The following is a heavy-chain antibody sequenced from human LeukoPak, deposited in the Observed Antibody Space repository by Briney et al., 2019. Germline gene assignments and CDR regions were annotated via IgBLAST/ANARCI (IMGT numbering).Heavy chain of an antibody. V-gene: IGHV1-2*02. J-gene: IGHJ4*02. Sequence: GASVKVSCKASGYTFTGYYMHWVRQAPGQGLEWMEWINPNSGGTNYAQKFQGRVTMTRDTSISTAYMELSRLRSDDTAVYYCARDRYCSSTSCFRFDYWGQGTLVTVSS. CDR3: ARDRYCSSTSCFRFDY. CDR2: INPNSGGT. D-gene: IGHD2-2*01. CDR1: GYTFTGYY.